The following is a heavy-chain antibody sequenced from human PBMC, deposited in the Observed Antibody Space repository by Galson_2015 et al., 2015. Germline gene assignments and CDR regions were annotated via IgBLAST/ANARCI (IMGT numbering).Heavy chain of an antibody. Sequence: SLRLSCAASGFIFSSHWMTWVRQAPGKGLECVANIKEDGSEKYYVDSVKGRFTISRDNTKKSLFPQMNSLRAEDTAVYYCARFGGTTMIDFWGQGTLVTVSS. CDR1: GFIFSSHW. D-gene: IGHD1-1*01. CDR3: ARFGGTTMIDF. J-gene: IGHJ4*02. CDR2: IKEDGSEK. V-gene: IGHV3-7*01.